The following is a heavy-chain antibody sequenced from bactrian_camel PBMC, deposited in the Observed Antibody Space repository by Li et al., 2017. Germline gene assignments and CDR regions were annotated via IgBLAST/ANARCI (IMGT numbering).Heavy chain of an antibody. CDR1: GDPTRMHL. CDR3: AALALRSCIVSSTTFRY. CDR2: IYLVGRGQT. V-gene: IGHV3S1*01. Sequence: HVQLVESGGGSVQAGESLKLSCAASGDPTRMHLMAWFRQAPGKERDGVAAIYLVGRGQTNYDDQVKGRFTIFHDNAKNTVYLQMNSLKPEDTAMYYCAALALRSCIVSSTTFRYWGQGTQVTVS. J-gene: IGHJ4*01. D-gene: IGHD1*01.